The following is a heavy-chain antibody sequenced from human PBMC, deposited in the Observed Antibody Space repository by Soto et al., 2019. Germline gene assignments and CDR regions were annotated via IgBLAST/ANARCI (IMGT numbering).Heavy chain of an antibody. V-gene: IGHV4-38-2*01. CDR2: IYHSGST. D-gene: IGHD1-1*01. CDR3: ARASSNWNPRYFDY. CDR1: GYSISSGYY. Sequence: SETLSLTCAVSGYSISSGYYWGCIRQPPGKGLEWIGSIYHSGSTYYNPSLKSRVTISVDTSKNQFSLKLSSVTAADTAVYYCARASSNWNPRYFDYWGQGTLVTVLS. J-gene: IGHJ4*02.